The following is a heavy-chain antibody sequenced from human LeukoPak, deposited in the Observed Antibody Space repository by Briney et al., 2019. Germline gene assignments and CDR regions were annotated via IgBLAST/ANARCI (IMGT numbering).Heavy chain of an antibody. V-gene: IGHV4-39*07. CDR3: ARRRLWYGSRSNAFDI. CDR2: IYYSGST. Sequence: SGTLSLTCTVSGDSISSSNYYWGWIRQPPGKGLEWIGSIYYSGSTYYNPSLKSRVTISVDTSKNQFSLKLSSVTAADTAVYYCARRRLWYGSRSNAFDIWGQGTMVTVSS. J-gene: IGHJ3*02. CDR1: GDSISSSNYY. D-gene: IGHD3-10*01.